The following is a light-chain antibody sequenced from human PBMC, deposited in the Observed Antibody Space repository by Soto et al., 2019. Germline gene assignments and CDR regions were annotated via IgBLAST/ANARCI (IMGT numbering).Light chain of an antibody. CDR2: AAS. Sequence: EIVWTHSAGTLSLSPLERVTLSCMPIQSVGSRYLAWYQQKPVQAPRLLIYAASTKATGIPDRFSGSGSGTAFTLTITRLEPEDIAVYYCQYYGTSVFIFGGGTKVDIK. J-gene: IGKJ4*01. CDR1: QSVGSRY. V-gene: IGKV3-20*01. CDR3: QYYGTSVFI.